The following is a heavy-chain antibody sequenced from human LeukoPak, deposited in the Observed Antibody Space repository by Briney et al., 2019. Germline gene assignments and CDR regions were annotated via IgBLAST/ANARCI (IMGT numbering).Heavy chain of an antibody. D-gene: IGHD6-19*01. V-gene: IGHV3-21*01. Sequence: GGSLRLSCVVYEFNFRTYTLNWVRQAPGKGLEWVASISSSGDYKYYPDSLKGRFTISRDNAKNSMFLQMNSLRVEDTAVYYCARDSDSSGWLDYYMDVWGKGTMVTISS. J-gene: IGHJ6*03. CDR3: ARDSDSSGWLDYYMDV. CDR1: EFNFRTYT. CDR2: ISSSGDYK.